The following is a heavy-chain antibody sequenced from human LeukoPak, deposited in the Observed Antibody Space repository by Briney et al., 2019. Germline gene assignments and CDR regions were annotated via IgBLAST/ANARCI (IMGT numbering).Heavy chain of an antibody. V-gene: IGHV1-18*01. Sequence: GASVKVSCKASGYTFTTYGISWVRQAPGQGLEWMGWISAYNGNTNYAQKIQDRVSMTTDTSTSTANMELRSLRSDDTPVYYCARAPYYDFWSGYHYYFDYWGQGTLVTVSS. CDR3: ARAPYYDFWSGYHYYFDY. CDR1: GYTFTTYG. CDR2: ISAYNGNT. D-gene: IGHD3-3*01. J-gene: IGHJ4*02.